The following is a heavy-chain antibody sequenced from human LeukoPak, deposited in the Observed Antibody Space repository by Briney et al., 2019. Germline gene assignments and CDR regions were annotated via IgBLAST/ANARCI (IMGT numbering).Heavy chain of an antibody. CDR1: GGSISSSSYS. J-gene: IGHJ4*02. V-gene: IGHV4-39*07. CDR2: IYYSGST. D-gene: IGHD2-15*01. Sequence: KPSETLSLTCTVSGGSISSSSYSWGWIRQRPGKGLEWIGSIYYSGSTYYNPSLKSRVTISVDTSKNQFSLKLSSVTAADTAVYYCARDDCSGGSCYDYWGQGTLVTVSS. CDR3: ARDDCSGGSCYDY.